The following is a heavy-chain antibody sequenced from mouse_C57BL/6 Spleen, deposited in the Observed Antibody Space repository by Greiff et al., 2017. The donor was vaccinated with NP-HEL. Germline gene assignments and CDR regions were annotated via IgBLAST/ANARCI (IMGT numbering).Heavy chain of an antibody. CDR1: GYSFTSYY. CDR3: ARSDYYGSSYYFDY. Sequence: VQLQQSGPELVKPGASVKISCKASGYSFTSYYIHWVKQRPGQGLEWIGWIYPGSGNPKYNEKFKGKAPLTADNSSRNAYMQISSLTSEDSAVYYCARSDYYGSSYYFDYWGQGTTLTVSS. D-gene: IGHD1-1*01. V-gene: IGHV1-66*01. J-gene: IGHJ2*01. CDR2: IYPGSGNP.